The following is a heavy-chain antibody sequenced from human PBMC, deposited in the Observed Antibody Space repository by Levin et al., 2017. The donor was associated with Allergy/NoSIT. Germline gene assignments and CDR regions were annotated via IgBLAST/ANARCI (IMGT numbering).Heavy chain of an antibody. CDR1: GFTFSSYG. J-gene: IGHJ4*02. D-gene: IGHD3-22*01. Sequence: PGGSLRLSCAASGFTFSSYGMHWVRQAPGKGLEWVAVIWYDGSNKYYADSVKGRFTISRDNAKNTLYLQMNSLRAEDTAVYYCARDTYYYDSSGDPGENWGQGTLVTVSS. CDR3: ARDTYYYDSSGDPGEN. V-gene: IGHV3-33*01. CDR2: IWYDGSNK.